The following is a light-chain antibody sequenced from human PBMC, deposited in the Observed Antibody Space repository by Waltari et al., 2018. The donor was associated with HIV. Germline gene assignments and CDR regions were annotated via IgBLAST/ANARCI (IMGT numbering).Light chain of an antibody. CDR3: QHYDNLLFT. Sequence: DILMTQSPSSLSASVGDRVTITCQASQDIKYSLNWYQQKPGKAPKLLIYDASNVEIGVPSRFSVSGSGTDFTFTITSLQPEDIATYFCQHYDNLLFTFGPGTKVDIK. CDR1: QDIKYS. J-gene: IGKJ3*01. V-gene: IGKV1-33*01. CDR2: DAS.